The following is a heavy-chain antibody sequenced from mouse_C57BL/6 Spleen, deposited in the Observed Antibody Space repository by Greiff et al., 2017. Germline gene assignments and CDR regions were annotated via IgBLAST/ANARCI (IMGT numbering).Heavy chain of an antibody. D-gene: IGHD2-14*01. CDR1: GYTFTSYW. Sequence: QVQLQQPGAELVMPGASVKLSCKASGYTFTSYWMHWVKQRPGQGLEWIGEIDPSDSYTNYNQKFKGKSTLTVDKSSSTAYMQLSSLTSEDSAVYYCARDSSGTTYYFDYWGQGTTLTVSS. J-gene: IGHJ2*01. CDR3: ARDSSGTTYYFDY. CDR2: IDPSDSYT. V-gene: IGHV1-69*01.